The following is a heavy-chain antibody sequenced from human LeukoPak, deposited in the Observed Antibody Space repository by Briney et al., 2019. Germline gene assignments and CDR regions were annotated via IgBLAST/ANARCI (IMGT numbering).Heavy chain of an antibody. CDR3: ARGKYYFDY. CDR1: GLTFSFYW. Sequence: GGSLRLSCAAPGLTFSFYWMSWVRQAPGKGLEWVANIKEDGSEKYYVDSVKGRFTISRDNAKNSLFLQLDSLRAEDTAVYYCARGKYYFDYWGQGTLVTVSS. V-gene: IGHV3-7*05. CDR2: IKEDGSEK. J-gene: IGHJ4*02.